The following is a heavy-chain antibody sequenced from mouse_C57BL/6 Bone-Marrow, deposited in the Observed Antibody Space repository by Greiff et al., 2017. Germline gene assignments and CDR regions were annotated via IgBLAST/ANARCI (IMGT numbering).Heavy chain of an antibody. V-gene: IGHV5-15*01. J-gene: IGHJ4*01. D-gene: IGHD1-1*01. CDR1: GFTFSDYG. CDR3: ARHYYGGAMDY. Sequence: EVMLVESGGGLVQPGGSLKLSCAASGFTFSDYGMAWVRQAPRKGPEWVAFISNLAYSIYYADTVTGRFTISRENAKNTLYLEMGSLRSEDTAMYYCARHYYGGAMDYWGQGTSVTVSS. CDR2: ISNLAYSI.